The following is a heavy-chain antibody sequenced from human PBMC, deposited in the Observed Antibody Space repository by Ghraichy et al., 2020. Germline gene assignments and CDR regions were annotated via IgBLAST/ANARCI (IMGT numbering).Heavy chain of an antibody. CDR2: INDTGSST. J-gene: IGHJ5*02. Sequence: GGSLRLSCAASGFTFSSYAMSWVRQAPGKGLEWVSAINDTGSSTYYADSVKGRFTISRDNSKNTLYLQMNSLRAEDTAVYYCAKPLYTSRWYWFDTWGQGTQVSVSS. CDR1: GFTFSSYA. V-gene: IGHV3-23*01. D-gene: IGHD6-13*01. CDR3: AKPLYTSRWYWFDT.